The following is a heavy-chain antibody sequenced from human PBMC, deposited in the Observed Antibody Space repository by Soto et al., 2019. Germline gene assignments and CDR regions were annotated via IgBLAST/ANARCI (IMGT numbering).Heavy chain of an antibody. CDR1: GFSLSTSGMR. Sequence: SGPTLVNPTQTLTLTCTFSGFSLSTSGMRVSWIRQPPGKALEWLARIDWDDDKFYSTSLKTRLTISKDTSKNQVVLTMTNIDPVDTATYCCAGISGWYPEAFDIWGQGTMVTVSS. D-gene: IGHD6-19*01. CDR2: IDWDDDK. V-gene: IGHV2-70*04. CDR3: AGISGWYPEAFDI. J-gene: IGHJ3*02.